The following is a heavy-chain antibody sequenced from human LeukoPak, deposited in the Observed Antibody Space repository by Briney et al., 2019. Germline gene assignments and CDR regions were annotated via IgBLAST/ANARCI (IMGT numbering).Heavy chain of an antibody. CDR3: AREDFGVGAIDAFDI. D-gene: IGHD1-26*01. J-gene: IGHJ3*02. CDR1: GGSISSYY. Sequence: SETLSLTCTVSGGSISSYYWSWIRQPPGKELEWIGYIYYSGSTNYNPSLKSRVTISVDTSKNQFSLKLSSVTAADTAVYYCAREDFGVGAIDAFDIWGQGTMVTVSS. V-gene: IGHV4-59*01. CDR2: IYYSGST.